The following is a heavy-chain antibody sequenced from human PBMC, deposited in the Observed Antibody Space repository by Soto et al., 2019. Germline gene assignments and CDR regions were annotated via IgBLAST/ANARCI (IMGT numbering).Heavy chain of an antibody. CDR1: GGSISSGGYY. Sequence: SETLSLTCTVSGGSISSGGYYWSWIRQHPGKGLEWIGYIYYSGSTYYNPSLKSRVTISVDTSKNQFSLKLSSVTAADTAVYYCARVTRRDFWSGYYVYAFDIWGQGTMVTVSS. V-gene: IGHV4-31*03. D-gene: IGHD3-3*01. J-gene: IGHJ3*02. CDR2: IYYSGST. CDR3: ARVTRRDFWSGYYVYAFDI.